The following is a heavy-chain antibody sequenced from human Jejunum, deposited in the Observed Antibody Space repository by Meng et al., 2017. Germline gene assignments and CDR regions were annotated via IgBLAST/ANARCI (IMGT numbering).Heavy chain of an antibody. V-gene: IGHV2-5*02. J-gene: IGHJ4*02. CDR1: WFSTGMSGIV. CDR2: IYWDDDK. Sequence: NLKHDRPSHLKPPHTSPRTCTCLWFSTGMSGIVWGWIRQSPGKALEWLALIYWDDDKRYSPSLKNRLTITKDTSKNQVFLTMTNILPVDTGTYYCAHAPSGNELLDFDFWGQGTLVTVSS. CDR3: AHAPSGNELLDFDF. D-gene: IGHD1-26*01.